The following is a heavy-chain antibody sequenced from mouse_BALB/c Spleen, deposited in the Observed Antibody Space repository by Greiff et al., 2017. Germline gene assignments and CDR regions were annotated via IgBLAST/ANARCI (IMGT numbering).Heavy chain of an antibody. CDR1: GYTFTSYW. D-gene: IGHD1-1*01. CDR3: ARLVTTVVAPGFFDV. J-gene: IGHJ1*01. Sequence: VQLQQSGAELARPGASVKLSCKASGYTFTSYWMQWVNQRPGQGLEWIGAIYPGDGDTRYTQKFKGKATLTADKSSSTAYMQLSSLASEDSAVYYCARLVTTVVAPGFFDVWGAGTTVTVSS. V-gene: IGHV1-87*01. CDR2: IYPGDGDT.